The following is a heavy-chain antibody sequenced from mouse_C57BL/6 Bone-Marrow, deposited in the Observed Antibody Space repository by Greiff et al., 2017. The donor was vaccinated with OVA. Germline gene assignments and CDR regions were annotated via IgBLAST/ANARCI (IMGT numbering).Heavy chain of an antibody. V-gene: IGHV2-2*01. J-gene: IGHJ3*01. CDR3: ARGDSNYSAWFAY. CDR1: GFSLTSYG. Sequence: VKLMESGPGLVQPSQSLSITCTVSGFSLTSYGVHWVRQSPGKGLEWLGVIWSGGSTDYNAAFISRLSISKDNSKSQVFFKMNSLQADDTAIYYCARGDSNYSAWFAYWGQGTLVTVSA. D-gene: IGHD2-5*01. CDR2: IWSGGST.